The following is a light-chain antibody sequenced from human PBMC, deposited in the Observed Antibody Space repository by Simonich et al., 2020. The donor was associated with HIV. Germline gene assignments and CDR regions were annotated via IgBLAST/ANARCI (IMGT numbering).Light chain of an antibody. CDR1: SSDVGNYNL. J-gene: IGLJ2*01. Sequence: SALTQPASVSGSPGQSITISCTGTSSDVGNYNLVSWYPHHPGKAPKLLVYEGSKRPSGVSHRVSGSKSANTASLTISGLQAEDEADYYCCSYAGSNIYMVFGGGTKLTVL. V-gene: IGLV2-23*01. CDR2: EGS. CDR3: CSYAGSNIYMV.